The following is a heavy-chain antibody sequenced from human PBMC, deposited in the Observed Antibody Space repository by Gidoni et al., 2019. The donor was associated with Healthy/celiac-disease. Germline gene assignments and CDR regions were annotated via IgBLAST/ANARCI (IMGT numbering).Heavy chain of an antibody. V-gene: IGHV4-39*01. J-gene: IGHJ4*02. CDR3: ARRKEDYGDSY. CDR2: IYYSGST. Sequence: QLQLQESGPGLVKHSETLSLTCTVSGGSISSSSYYWGCIRQPPGKGLEWIGSIYYSGSTYYNPSLKRRVTISVDTSKNQFSLKLSSVTAADTAVYYCARRKEDYGDSYWGQGTLVTVSS. D-gene: IGHD4-17*01. CDR1: GGSISSSSYY.